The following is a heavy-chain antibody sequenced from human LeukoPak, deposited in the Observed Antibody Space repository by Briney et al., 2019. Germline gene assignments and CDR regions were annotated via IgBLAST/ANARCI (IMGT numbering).Heavy chain of an antibody. J-gene: IGHJ6*02. CDR3: AKDLGYSYYGMDV. V-gene: IGHV3-53*01. D-gene: IGHD2-15*01. CDR2: IYSGGST. Sequence: GGSLRLSCAASGFTVSSNYMSWVRQAPGKGLEWVSVIYSGGSTYYADSVKGRFTISRDNSKNTLYLQMNSLRAEDTAVYYCAKDLGYSYYGMDVWGQGTTVTVSS. CDR1: GFTVSSNY.